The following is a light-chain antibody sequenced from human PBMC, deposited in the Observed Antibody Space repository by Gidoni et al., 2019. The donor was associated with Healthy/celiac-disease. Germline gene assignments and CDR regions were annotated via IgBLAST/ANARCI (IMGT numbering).Light chain of an antibody. CDR1: QSVSSSY. J-gene: IGKJ5*01. CDR2: GAS. Sequence: EIVLTQSPGTLPLSPGERATLSCRASQSVSSSYLAWYQQKPGQAPRRLIYGASSRATGIPDRFSGSVSGTDFTLTISRLEPEDFAVYYCQQYGSSPITFGQGTRLEIK. V-gene: IGKV3-20*01. CDR3: QQYGSSPIT.